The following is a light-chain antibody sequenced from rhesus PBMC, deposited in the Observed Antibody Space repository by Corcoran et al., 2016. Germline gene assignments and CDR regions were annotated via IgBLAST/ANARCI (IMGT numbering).Light chain of an antibody. CDR3: QQGYSSPLT. CDR1: QGISNA. CDR2: AAS. V-gene: IGKV1-33*02. Sequence: DIQMSQSPSSLSASVGDKVTITCRASQGISNALAWDQQKPGKAPKLLIYAASGLEAGVPTRFSGSRTVTDFTLTSSSLQPEGFATYYCQQGYSSPLTFGGGTKVELK. J-gene: IGKJ4*01.